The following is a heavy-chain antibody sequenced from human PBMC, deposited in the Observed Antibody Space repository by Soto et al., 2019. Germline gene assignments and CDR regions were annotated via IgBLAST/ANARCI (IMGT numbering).Heavy chain of an antibody. CDR2: ISGSSSHI. V-gene: IGHV3-48*02. J-gene: IGHJ6*02. Sequence: AGGSLRLSCAASRFTFSSYSMNWVRQAPGKGLEWISYISGSSSHIFYADSVKGRFTISRDNAKNSLYLQMNSLRDEDTAVYYCARXPQSGTYYPHYYYGMDVWGQGTTVTVSS. CDR1: RFTFSSYS. D-gene: IGHD1-26*01. CDR3: ARXPQSGTYYPHYYYGMDV.